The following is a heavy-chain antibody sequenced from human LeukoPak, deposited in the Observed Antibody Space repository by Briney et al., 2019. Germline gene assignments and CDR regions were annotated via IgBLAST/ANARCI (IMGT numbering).Heavy chain of an antibody. D-gene: IGHD2-21*01. CDR2: ISGSGGST. CDR1: GLTFSSYA. CDR3: AKLLAPGRSLLTAFDI. Sequence: PGGSLRLSCAASGLTFSSYAMNWVRQAPGKGLEWVSAISGSGGSTYYADSVKGRFTISRDNSKNTLYLQMNSLRAEDTAVYYCAKLLAPGRSLLTAFDIWGQGTMVTVSS. V-gene: IGHV3-23*01. J-gene: IGHJ3*02.